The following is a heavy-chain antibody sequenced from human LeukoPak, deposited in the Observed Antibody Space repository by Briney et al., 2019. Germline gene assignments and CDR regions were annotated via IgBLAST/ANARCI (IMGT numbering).Heavy chain of an antibody. V-gene: IGHV4-34*01. D-gene: IGHD2-15*01. Sequence: SETLSLTCAVYGGSFSGYYWSWIRQPPGKGLEWLGEINHSGSTNYNPSLKSRVTISVDTSKNQFSLKLSSVTAADTAVYYCARDDVRCSGGSCYSDSAFDIWGQGTMVTVSS. CDR1: GGSFSGYY. CDR2: INHSGST. J-gene: IGHJ3*02. CDR3: ARDDVRCSGGSCYSDSAFDI.